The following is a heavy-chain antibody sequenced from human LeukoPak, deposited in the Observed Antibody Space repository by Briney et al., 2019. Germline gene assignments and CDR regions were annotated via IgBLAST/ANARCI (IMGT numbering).Heavy chain of an antibody. Sequence: GGSLRLSCAASGFTFSSYSMNWVRQAPGKGLEWVSSISSSSSYIYYADSVKGRFTISRDNAKNSLYLQMNSLRAEDTAVYYCARAGYGSGSIFDYWGQGTLVTVSS. CDR2: ISSSSSYI. CDR3: ARAGYGSGSIFDY. CDR1: GFTFSSYS. V-gene: IGHV3-21*01. J-gene: IGHJ4*02. D-gene: IGHD3-10*01.